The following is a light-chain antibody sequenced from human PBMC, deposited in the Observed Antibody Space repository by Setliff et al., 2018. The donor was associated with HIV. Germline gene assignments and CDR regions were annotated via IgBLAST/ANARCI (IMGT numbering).Light chain of an antibody. V-gene: IGLV2-14*01. CDR2: EVS. J-gene: IGLJ3*02. CDR1: SSDVGGYNY. Sequence: QSALAQPDSVSGSPGQSITISCTGTSSDVGGYNYVSWYQQHPGKAPKLMIYEVSNRPSGVSNRFSGSKSGKTASLTIYGLQAEDEAEYYCSSYTTSNSLVFGRGTKVTVL. CDR3: SSYTTSNSLV.